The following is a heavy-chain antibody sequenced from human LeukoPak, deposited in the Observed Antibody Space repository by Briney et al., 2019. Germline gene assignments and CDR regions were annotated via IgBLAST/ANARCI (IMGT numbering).Heavy chain of an antibody. V-gene: IGHV1-8*01. CDR3: ARGFEYSSSSIL. Sequence: ASVKVSCKASGYTFTSYDINWVRQATGQGLEWMGWMNPSSGNTGYAQKFQGRVTMTRNTSISTAYMELSSLRSEDTAVYYCARGFEYSSSSILWGQGTLVTVSS. CDR2: MNPSSGNT. CDR1: GYTFTSYD. J-gene: IGHJ4*02. D-gene: IGHD6-6*01.